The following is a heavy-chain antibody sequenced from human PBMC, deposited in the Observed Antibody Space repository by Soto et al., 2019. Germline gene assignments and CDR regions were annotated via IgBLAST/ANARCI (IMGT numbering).Heavy chain of an antibody. CDR2: IIPIFGTA. CDR3: ARDKHSLLDPPPRVWSGSIYYYGMDV. J-gene: IGHJ6*02. D-gene: IGHD3-3*01. V-gene: IGHV1-69*13. Sequence: ASVKVSCKASGGTFSSYAISWVRQAPGQGLEWMGGIIPIFGTANYAQKFQGRVTITADESTSTAYMELSSLRSEDTAVYYCARDKHSLLDPPPRVWSGSIYYYGMDVWGQGTTVTVSS. CDR1: GGTFSSYA.